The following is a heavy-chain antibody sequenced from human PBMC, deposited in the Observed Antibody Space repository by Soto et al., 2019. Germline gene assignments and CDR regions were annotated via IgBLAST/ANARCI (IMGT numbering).Heavy chain of an antibody. J-gene: IGHJ6*02. D-gene: IGHD1-26*01. CDR1: GGSISSSNW. V-gene: IGHV4-4*02. CDR2: IYHSGST. CDR3: TRVCGSYYYGMDV. Sequence: QVQLQESGPGLVKPSGTLSLTCAVSGGSISSSNWWSWVRQPPGKGLAWIGEIYHSGSTNYNPSLKGRVTISVDKSKNQFSLKLSFVISADSAVYNCTRVCGSYYYGMDVSGQGTTVTVSS.